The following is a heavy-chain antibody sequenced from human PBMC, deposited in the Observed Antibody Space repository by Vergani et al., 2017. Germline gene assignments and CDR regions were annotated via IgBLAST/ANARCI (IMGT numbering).Heavy chain of an antibody. D-gene: IGHD2-15*01. V-gene: IGHV5-51*03. CDR3: ARRYCSSGICNLDY. Sequence: EVQLVQSGAEVKKPGESLKISCKGSGYTFTNYWVGWVRQMPGKGLEWMGIILPGNSDTRYSPSFQGQVTISADKYIPTAYLQWSSLKASDTAMYYCARRYCSSGICNLDYSGQGTLVTVSS. CDR2: ILPGNSDT. J-gene: IGHJ4*02. CDR1: GYTFTNYW.